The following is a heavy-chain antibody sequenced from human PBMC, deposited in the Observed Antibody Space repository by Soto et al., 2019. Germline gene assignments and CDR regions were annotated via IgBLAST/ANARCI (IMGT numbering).Heavy chain of an antibody. Sequence: ASVKVSCKASGYTFTSQNMHWVRQAPGQGLEWMGVINPSIGTTTYAQKFQGRVAMTSDTSTSSVYMEVSSLRSEDTAVYYYISTLGARFDYWGQGTLVTV. CDR1: GYTFTSQN. D-gene: IGHD1-26*01. CDR2: INPSIGTT. J-gene: IGHJ4*02. V-gene: IGHV1-46*01. CDR3: ISTLGARFDY.